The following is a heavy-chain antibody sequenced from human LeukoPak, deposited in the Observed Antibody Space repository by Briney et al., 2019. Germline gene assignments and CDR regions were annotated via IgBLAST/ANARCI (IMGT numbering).Heavy chain of an antibody. CDR2: MNPNSGNT. D-gene: IGHD6-13*01. J-gene: IGHJ4*02. Sequence: ASVKVSCKASGYAFTSYDINWVRQAPGQGLEWMGWMNPNSGNTGYAQKFQGRVTMTRNTSISTAYMELSSLRCEDTAVYYCARERSSSWSNRGLDYWGQGTLVTVSS. V-gene: IGHV1-8*01. CDR1: GYAFTSYD. CDR3: ARERSSSWSNRGLDY.